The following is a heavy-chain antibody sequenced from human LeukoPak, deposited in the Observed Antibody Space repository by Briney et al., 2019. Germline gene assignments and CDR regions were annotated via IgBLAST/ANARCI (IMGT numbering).Heavy chain of an antibody. Sequence: GGSLRLSCAASGFTFSSYAMHWVRQAPGKGLEWVAVISYDGSNKYYADSVKGRFTISRDNSKNTLYLQMNSLRAEDTAVYYCARDRGGWDGYYYYYYMDVWGKGTTVTISS. V-gene: IGHV3-30*04. CDR3: ARDRGGWDGYYYYYYMDV. CDR2: ISYDGSNK. CDR1: GFTFSSYA. D-gene: IGHD6-19*01. J-gene: IGHJ6*03.